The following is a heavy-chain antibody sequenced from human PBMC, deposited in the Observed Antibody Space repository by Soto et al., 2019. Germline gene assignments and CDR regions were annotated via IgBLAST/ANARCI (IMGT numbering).Heavy chain of an antibody. CDR3: ARDPPLLYYYGSGSYYNPHFDY. CDR1: GGSFSGYY. CDR2: INHTGST. Sequence: PSETLSLTCAVYGGSFSGYYWSWIRQPPGKGLEWIGEINHTGSTNYNPSLKSRVTISVDTSKNQFSLKLSSLTAADTAVYYCARDPPLLYYYGSGSYYNPHFDYWGQGTLVTVS. J-gene: IGHJ4*02. V-gene: IGHV4-34*01. D-gene: IGHD3-10*01.